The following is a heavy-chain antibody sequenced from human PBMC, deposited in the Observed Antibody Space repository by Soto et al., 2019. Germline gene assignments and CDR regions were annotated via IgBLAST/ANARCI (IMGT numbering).Heavy chain of an antibody. J-gene: IGHJ4*02. CDR2: IYWDDDK. D-gene: IGHD4-17*01. CDR1: GFSLSTSGVG. CDR3: AHRQRTVYFDY. Sequence: QITLKESGPTLVKPTQTLTLTCTFSGFSLSTSGVGVGWIRQPPGKALEWLALIYWDDDKRYSPSLKSRLTXTXATSKNQVGPTMTNMDPVDTATYYCAHRQRTVYFDYWGQGTLVTVSS. V-gene: IGHV2-5*02.